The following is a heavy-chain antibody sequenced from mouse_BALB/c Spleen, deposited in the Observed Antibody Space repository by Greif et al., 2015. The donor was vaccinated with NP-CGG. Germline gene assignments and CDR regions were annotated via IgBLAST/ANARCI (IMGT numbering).Heavy chain of an antibody. J-gene: IGHJ2*01. V-gene: IGHV5-6*01. CDR1: GFTFSSYG. Sequence: EVQLQQSGGDLVKPGGSLKLSCAASGFTFSSYGMSWVRQTPDKRLEWVATISSGGSYTYYPDSVKGRFTISRDNAKNTLYLQMSSLKSEDTAMYYCAGHGYYGSSGYFDYWGQGTTLTVSS. CDR2: ISSGGSYT. D-gene: IGHD1-1*01. CDR3: AGHGYYGSSGYFDY.